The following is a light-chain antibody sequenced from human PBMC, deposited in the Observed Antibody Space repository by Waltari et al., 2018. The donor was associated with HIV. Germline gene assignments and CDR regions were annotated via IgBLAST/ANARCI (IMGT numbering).Light chain of an antibody. J-gene: IGLJ1*01. Sequence: QSALTQPPSVSGSPGQSVSISCSGTTSAVGFYDYVSLYQQYPGKAPKLIIFDVNQRPSGVPERFSGSKSGNTASLTISGLQTEDEADYFCCAYAAGHVSYVFGNGTAVAVL. V-gene: IGLV2-11*01. CDR2: DVN. CDR1: TSAVGFYDY. CDR3: CAYAAGHVSYV.